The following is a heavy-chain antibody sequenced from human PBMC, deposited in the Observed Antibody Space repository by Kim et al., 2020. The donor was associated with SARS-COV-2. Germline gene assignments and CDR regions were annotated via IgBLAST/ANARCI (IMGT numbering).Heavy chain of an antibody. V-gene: IGHV4-39*01. CDR1: GGSISSSSYY. CDR3: ATTIWSGYYVSDY. CDR2: IYFSGST. Sequence: SETLSLTCTVSGGSISSSSYYWGWIRQPPGKGLEWIGSIYFSGSTYYNPSLKGRVTISVDTSKNQFSLKLSSVTAADTAVYYCATTIWSGYYVSDYWGQGTLVTVSS. J-gene: IGHJ4*02. D-gene: IGHD3-3*01.